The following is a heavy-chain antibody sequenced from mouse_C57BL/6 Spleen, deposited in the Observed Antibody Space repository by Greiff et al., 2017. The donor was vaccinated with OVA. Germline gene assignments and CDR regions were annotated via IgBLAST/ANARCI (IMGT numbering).Heavy chain of an antibody. D-gene: IGHD2-10*01. Sequence: DVMLVESGGGLVQPGGSLSLSCAASGFTFTDYYMSWVRQPPGKALEWLGFIRNKANGYTTEYSASVKGRFTISRDNSQSILYLQMNALRAEDSATYYCARYTSYGNYFAYWGQGTLVTVSA. CDR2: IRNKANGYTT. J-gene: IGHJ3*01. CDR3: ARYTSYGNYFAY. CDR1: GFTFTDYY. V-gene: IGHV7-3*01.